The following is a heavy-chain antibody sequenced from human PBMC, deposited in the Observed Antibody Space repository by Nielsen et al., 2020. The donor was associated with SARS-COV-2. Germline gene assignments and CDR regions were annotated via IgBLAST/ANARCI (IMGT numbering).Heavy chain of an antibody. J-gene: IGHJ4*02. CDR1: GYTFTGYY. Sequence: ASVKVSCKASGYTFTGYYMHWVRQAPGQGLEWMGRINPNSGGTNYVQKFQGRVTMTRDTSISTAYMELSRLRSDDTAVYYCARVNFGYYYDFDYWGQGTLVTVSS. D-gene: IGHD3-22*01. V-gene: IGHV1-2*06. CDR2: INPNSGGT. CDR3: ARVNFGYYYDFDY.